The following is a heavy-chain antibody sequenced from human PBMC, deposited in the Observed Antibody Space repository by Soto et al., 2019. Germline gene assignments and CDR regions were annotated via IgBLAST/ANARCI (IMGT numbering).Heavy chain of an antibody. V-gene: IGHV4-59*01. CDR3: ARMNYYDTSGYPFDY. CDR1: GGSISSYY. Sequence: SETLSLTCTVSGGSISSYYWNWIRQPPGKGLEWIGYIYNRGNTNYNPSLKSRVTMSADTSKNQFSLKLNSVTAADTAVYYCARMNYYDTSGYPFDYWGQGTLVTVSS. CDR2: IYNRGNT. J-gene: IGHJ4*02. D-gene: IGHD3-22*01.